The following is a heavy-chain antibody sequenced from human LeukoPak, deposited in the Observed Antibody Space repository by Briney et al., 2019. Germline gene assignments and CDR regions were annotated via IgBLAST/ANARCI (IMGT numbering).Heavy chain of an antibody. D-gene: IGHD3-22*01. J-gene: IGHJ4*02. CDR3: ARDQLGGYYYDY. Sequence: SETLSLTCTVSGGSISSYYWSWIRQPPGKGLEWIGYIYYSGSTNYNPSLKSRVTISVNTSKNQFSLKLSSVTAADTAVYYCARDQLGGYYYDYWGQGTLVTVSS. CDR1: GGSISSYY. V-gene: IGHV4-59*01. CDR2: IYYSGST.